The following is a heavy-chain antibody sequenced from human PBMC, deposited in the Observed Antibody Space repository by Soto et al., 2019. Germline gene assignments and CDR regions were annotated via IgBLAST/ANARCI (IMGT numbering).Heavy chain of an antibody. CDR2: ISSSSSYI. J-gene: IGHJ4*02. V-gene: IGHV3-21*01. Sequence: EVQLVESGGGLVKPGGSLRLSCAASGFTFITYTMDWVRQAPGKGLEWVSSISSSSSYIYYADSVKGRFTISRDNARNSVHLQMNSLRDEDTAVYFCAGVCTSSWSLDYWGQGTLVTVSS. D-gene: IGHD6-13*01. CDR3: AGVCTSSWSLDY. CDR1: GFTFITYT.